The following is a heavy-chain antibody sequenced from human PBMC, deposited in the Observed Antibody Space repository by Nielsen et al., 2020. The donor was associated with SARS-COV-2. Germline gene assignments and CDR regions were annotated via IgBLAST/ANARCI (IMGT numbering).Heavy chain of an antibody. V-gene: IGHV4-30-2*01. CDR3: AREVPSGDALLGYFDY. CDR2: IYHSGST. Sequence: SETLSLTCTVSGGSINSGGYSWSWIRQPPGKGLEWIGYIYHSGSTYYSPSLQSRVTILLDNSSNRLSLRLSSATAADTAVYFCAREVPSGDALLGYFDYWGPGILVTVSS. J-gene: IGHJ4*02. CDR1: GGSINSGGYS. D-gene: IGHD5-12*01.